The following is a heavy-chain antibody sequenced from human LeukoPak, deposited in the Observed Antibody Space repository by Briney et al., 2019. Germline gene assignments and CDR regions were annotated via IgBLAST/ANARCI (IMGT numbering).Heavy chain of an antibody. CDR3: AKAFDYNGLRGEGGSFDC. V-gene: IGHV3-13*01. CDR2: IGVGGDT. D-gene: IGHD4-11*01. J-gene: IGHJ4*02. Sequence: PGGTLRLPCVASGFNFSKNDMHWVRQTTERRLEWVSAIGVGGDTYYADPVKGRFTISRDNGKRSVYLQMNSLRAGDTAVYFCAKAFDYNGLRGEGGSFDCWGQGALVTVSS. CDR1: GFNFSKND.